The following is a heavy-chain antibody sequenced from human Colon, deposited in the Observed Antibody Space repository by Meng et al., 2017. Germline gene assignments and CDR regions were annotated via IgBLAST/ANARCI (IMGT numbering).Heavy chain of an antibody. CDR3: ARGSLSTVTLYYYYGMDV. D-gene: IGHD4-17*01. J-gene: IGHJ6*02. Sequence: SDTLSLTCTVSGGSISSGRYYWSWLRQPAGKGLEWIGRIYTSGRTNYNPSLKSRVTISVDTSKNQFSLKLSSVNAADTAVYYCARGSLSTVTLYYYYGMDVWGQGTTVTVSS. CDR2: IYTSGRT. V-gene: IGHV4-61*02. CDR1: GGSISSGRYY.